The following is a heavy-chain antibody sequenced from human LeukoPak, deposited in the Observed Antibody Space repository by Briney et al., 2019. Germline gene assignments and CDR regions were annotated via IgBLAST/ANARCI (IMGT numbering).Heavy chain of an antibody. J-gene: IGHJ4*02. V-gene: IGHV3-23*01. Sequence: GGSLTLSCAVCGFPFSSFAMTWVRRAPGGGVDWLSSISGSAARTFYADPVRGRFTISRDNSRGALFLQVNDLRVDDHAVYHCAKGVGGVPRSVESWGQGTLVTVSS. D-gene: IGHD3-3*01. CDR1: GFPFSSFA. CDR2: ISGSAART. CDR3: AKGVGGVPRSVES.